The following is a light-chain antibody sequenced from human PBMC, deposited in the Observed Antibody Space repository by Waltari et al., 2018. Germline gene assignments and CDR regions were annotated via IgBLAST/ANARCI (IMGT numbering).Light chain of an antibody. CDR2: DTS. CDR3: QKYVSLPAT. CDR1: QSVGKY. Sequence: SCVASQSVGKYLAWYQQKPGQAPRLLIYDTSTRATGIPDRFSGSGSGTDFSLTISRLEPEDFAVYYCQKYVSLPATFGQGTKVQAK. J-gene: IGKJ1*01. V-gene: IGKV3-20*01.